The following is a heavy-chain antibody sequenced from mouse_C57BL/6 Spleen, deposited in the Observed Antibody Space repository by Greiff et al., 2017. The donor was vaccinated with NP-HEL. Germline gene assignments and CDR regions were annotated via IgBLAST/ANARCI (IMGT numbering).Heavy chain of an antibody. D-gene: IGHD2-3*01. CDR2: IRTGGGT. V-gene: IGHV2-9-1*01. CDR1: GFSLTSYA. J-gene: IGHJ1*03. CDR3: ARGDGGRYEYFDV. Sequence: QVQLKESGPGLVAPSPSLSISCTASGFSLTSYAISWVRQPPGKGLEWLGVIRTGGGTNYNAALKYRLSISKDNSKSQVFLKMNSLQTDDTARYYCARGDGGRYEYFDVWGTGTTVTVSS.